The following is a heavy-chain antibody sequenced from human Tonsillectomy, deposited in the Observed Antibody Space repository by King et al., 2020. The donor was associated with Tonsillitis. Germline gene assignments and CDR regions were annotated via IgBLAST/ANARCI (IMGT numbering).Heavy chain of an antibody. D-gene: IGHD3-22*01. CDR3: AFKGAYYDSSGYYPFDY. J-gene: IGHJ4*02. CDR1: GFTFSSYA. V-gene: IGHV3-23*04. CDR2: ISGSGGST. Sequence: VQLVESGGGLVQPGGSLRLSCAASGFTFSSYAMSWVRQAPGKGLEWVSAISGSGGSTYYADSVKGRFTISRDNSKNTLYLQMNSLRAEDTAVYYCAFKGAYYDSSGYYPFDYWGQGTLVTVSS.